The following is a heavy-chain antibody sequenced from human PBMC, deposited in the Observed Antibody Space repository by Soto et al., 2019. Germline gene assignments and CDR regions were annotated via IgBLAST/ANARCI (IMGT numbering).Heavy chain of an antibody. CDR1: GYTFTSYY. V-gene: IGHV1-46*01. D-gene: IGHD6-6*01. Sequence: ASVKGSCKASGYTFTSYYMHWVRQAPGQGLEWMGIINPSGGSASYAQKFQGRVTMTRDTSTSTVYMELSSLRSEDTAVYYCARDPGSSSTNYYYGMDVWGQGPTVTVSS. CDR2: INPSGGSA. CDR3: ARDPGSSSTNYYYGMDV. J-gene: IGHJ6*02.